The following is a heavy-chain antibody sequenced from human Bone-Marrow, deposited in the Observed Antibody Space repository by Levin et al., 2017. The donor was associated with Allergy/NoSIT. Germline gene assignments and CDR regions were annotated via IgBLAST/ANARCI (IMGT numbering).Heavy chain of an antibody. CDR1: GYTFTFTSHY. Sequence: ASVKVSCKSSGYTFTFTSHYMHWVRQAPGLGLEWLGLINPTSGSTDYAEKFQGRFTMTRDMSTSTVYMELSRLQSEDTAVYFCARAGFGFNAYDIWGQATMVTVSS. J-gene: IGHJ3*02. V-gene: IGHV1-46*01. CDR3: ARAGFGFNAYDI. D-gene: IGHD5-18*01. CDR2: INPTSGST.